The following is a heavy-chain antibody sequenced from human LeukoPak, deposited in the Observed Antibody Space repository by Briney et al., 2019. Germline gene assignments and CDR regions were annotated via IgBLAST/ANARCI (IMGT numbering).Heavy chain of an antibody. J-gene: IGHJ4*02. CDR1: GFTFDDYG. CDR2: IDRNGDST. CDR3: ARDDILTGYYQNHDYFDY. D-gene: IGHD3-9*01. V-gene: IGHV3-20*04. Sequence: GGSLRLSCAASGFTFDDYGMSWVRQAPGKGLEWVSGIDRNGDSTGYADSVEGRFTISRDNAKNSLYLQMNSLRAEDTAVYYCARDDILTGYYQNHDYFDYWGQGTLVTVSS.